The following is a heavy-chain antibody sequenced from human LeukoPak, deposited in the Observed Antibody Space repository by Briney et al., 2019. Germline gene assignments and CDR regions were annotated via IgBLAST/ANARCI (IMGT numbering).Heavy chain of an antibody. D-gene: IGHD5-24*01. J-gene: IGHJ4*02. CDR1: GFTFSAYY. V-gene: IGHV3-11*01. CDR2: ISSSGDTI. Sequence: GGSLRLSCAASGFTFSAYYMSWIRQAPGKGLEWVSYISSSGDTIYYADSVKGRFTISRDNAKNSGYLQMSSLRAEDTAVYYCARGDGYSSYYCDFWGQGTLVTVSS. CDR3: ARGDGYSSYYCDF.